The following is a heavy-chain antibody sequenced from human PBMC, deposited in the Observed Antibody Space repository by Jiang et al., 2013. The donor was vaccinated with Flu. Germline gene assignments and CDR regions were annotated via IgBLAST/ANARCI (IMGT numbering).Heavy chain of an antibody. CDR3: ARPEGFLEWLSLFDY. J-gene: IGHJ4*02. D-gene: IGHD3-3*01. V-gene: IGHV1-3*01. CDR1: GYTFTSYA. Sequence: KASGYTFTSYAMHWVRQAPGQRLEWMGWINAGNGNTKYSQKFQGRVTITRDTSASTAYMELSSLRSEDTAVYYCARPEGFLEWLSLFDYWGQGTLVTVSS. CDR2: INAGNGNT.